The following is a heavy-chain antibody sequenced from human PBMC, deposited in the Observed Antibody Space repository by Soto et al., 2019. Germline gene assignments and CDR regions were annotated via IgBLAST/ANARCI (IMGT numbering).Heavy chain of an antibody. D-gene: IGHD4-17*01. CDR3: ARDQYGDSQYNYYMDV. CDR2: INAGNGNT. Sequence: ASVKVSCKASGYTFSSYAIHWVRQAPGQRPEWMGWINAGNGNTKYSQKFQGRVTITRDTSASTAYMELSSLRSEDTAVYYCARDQYGDSQYNYYMDVWGKGTTVTVSS. V-gene: IGHV1-3*01. J-gene: IGHJ6*03. CDR1: GYTFSSYA.